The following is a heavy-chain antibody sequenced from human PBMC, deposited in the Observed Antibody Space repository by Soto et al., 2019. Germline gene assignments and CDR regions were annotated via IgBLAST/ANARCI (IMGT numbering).Heavy chain of an antibody. Sequence: QVQLVQSGAEVKKPGASMKVSCKASAFSVYYLHWVRQAPGQGLEWMGRINPNSGVTTYAQRFQGGVTMTSDTSITTSFLDLSNVDFDDTAVYYCALERQLNSPSDAFDIWGQGTMVTVSS. J-gene: IGHJ3*02. D-gene: IGHD6-13*01. CDR1: AFSVYY. CDR2: INPNSGVT. V-gene: IGHV1-2*02. CDR3: ALERQLNSPSDAFDI.